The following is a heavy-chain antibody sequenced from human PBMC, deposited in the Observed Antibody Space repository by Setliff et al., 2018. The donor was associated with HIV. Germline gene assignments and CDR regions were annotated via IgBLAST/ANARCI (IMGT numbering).Heavy chain of an antibody. V-gene: IGHV1-69*05. CDR3: AITNRGYSLQRGGAFDI. D-gene: IGHD3-22*01. CDR2: RSPIFSTT. CDR1: GDTFTTYV. Sequence: VASVKVSCKGSGDTFTTYVVSWVRQAPGQGLEWMGGRSPIFSTTNYAQKFQGRATITTDESTSRSYMELSCLRSEDTAVYYCAITNRGYSLQRGGAFDIWGQGTLVTVSS. J-gene: IGHJ3*02.